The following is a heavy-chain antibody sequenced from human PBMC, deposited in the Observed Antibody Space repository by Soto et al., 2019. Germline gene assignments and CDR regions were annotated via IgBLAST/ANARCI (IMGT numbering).Heavy chain of an antibody. J-gene: IGHJ6*02. D-gene: IGHD2-2*01. Sequence: QLQLQESGPGLMKPSETLSLTCSVSGGSISISNYQWGWIRQPPGKELEWIASIYYTGNTYYNPSLKSRVTMSIETSKNPFSLKVSSVTAADTAVYYCARLGGNCDATGCYGYYVMDVWGQGTTVTVSS. CDR2: IYYTGNT. CDR1: GGSISISNYQ. V-gene: IGHV4-39*01. CDR3: ARLGGNCDATGCYGYYVMDV.